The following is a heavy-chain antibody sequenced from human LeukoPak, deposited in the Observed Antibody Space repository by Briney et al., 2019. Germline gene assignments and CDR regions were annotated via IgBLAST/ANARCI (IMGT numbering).Heavy chain of an antibody. D-gene: IGHD2-2*02. CDR2: INQSGST. CDR3: ARGRYCSSTSCYTYCDY. Sequence: PSETLSLTCAVYGGSFSGYYWSWIRQPPGKGLEWIGEINQSGSTNYNPSLKSRVTISVDTSKNQFSLKLSSVTAADTAVYYCARGRYCSSTSCYTYCDYWGQGTLVTVSS. CDR1: GGSFSGYY. J-gene: IGHJ4*02. V-gene: IGHV4-34*01.